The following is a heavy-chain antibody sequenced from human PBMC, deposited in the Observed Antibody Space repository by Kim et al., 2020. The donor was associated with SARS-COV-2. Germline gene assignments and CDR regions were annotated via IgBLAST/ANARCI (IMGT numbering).Heavy chain of an antibody. Sequence: GGSLRLSCAASGFTFDKYAMSWVRQAPGKGLEWVSSVFSGGTPFYADPVTGRFSISRDDSKNTVFLQMSRLRAEDTAVYYCTKDRTWFTGWYIGVFSVESWGQGTLVTISS. D-gene: IGHD6-19*01. V-gene: IGHV3-23*01. CDR1: GFTFDKYA. CDR2: VFSGGTP. CDR3: TKDRTWFTGWYIGVFSVES. J-gene: IGHJ5*02.